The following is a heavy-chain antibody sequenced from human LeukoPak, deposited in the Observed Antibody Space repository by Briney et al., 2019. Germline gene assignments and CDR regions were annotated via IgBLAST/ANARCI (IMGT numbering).Heavy chain of an antibody. V-gene: IGHV3-23*01. CDR3: AKWGRDVRDLNADY. J-gene: IGHJ4*02. CDR2: ISGSGGST. D-gene: IGHD3-10*01. Sequence: GGSLRLSCAASGFTFSSYAMSWVRQAPGKGLEWVSAISGSGGSTYYADSVKGRFTISGDNSKNTLYLQMNSLRAEDTAVYYCAKWGRDVRDLNADYWGQGTLVTVSS. CDR1: GFTFSSYA.